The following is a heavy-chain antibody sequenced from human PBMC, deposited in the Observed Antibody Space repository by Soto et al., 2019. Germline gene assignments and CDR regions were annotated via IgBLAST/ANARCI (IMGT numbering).Heavy chain of an antibody. D-gene: IGHD3-9*01. CDR1: GFTFTAFA. Sequence: QVQLVESGGGVVQPGTSLRLSCAASGFTFTAFAVHWVRQAPGKGLEWVGVMSYDGRQSRYADSVKGRLTLSRDDSKNTVFLQMNSLTTEDTAIYYCAKDRYFGSYYFDYGGQGTRVTVSS. CDR3: AKDRYFGSYYFDY. V-gene: IGHV3-30*04. J-gene: IGHJ4*02. CDR2: MSYDGRQS.